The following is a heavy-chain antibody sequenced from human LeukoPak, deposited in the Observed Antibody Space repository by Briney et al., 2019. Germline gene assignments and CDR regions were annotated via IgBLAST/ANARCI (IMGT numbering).Heavy chain of an antibody. V-gene: IGHV4-39*01. D-gene: IGHD3-9*01. Sequence: SETLSLTCTVSGGSISSSSDYWGWIRQAPGKGLEWIGSIYYHENTYYNSSLKSRVTISVDTSKNQFSLKLSSVTAADTAVYYCARHRGTVLRYFDWLFRPGAFDIWGQGTMVTVSS. J-gene: IGHJ3*02. CDR2: IYYHENT. CDR1: GGSISSSSDY. CDR3: ARHRGTVLRYFDWLFRPGAFDI.